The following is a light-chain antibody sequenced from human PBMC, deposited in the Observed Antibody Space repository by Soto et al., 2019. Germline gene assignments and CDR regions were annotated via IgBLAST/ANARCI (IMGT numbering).Light chain of an antibody. CDR2: DAS. CDR1: QSVGRN. CDR3: XXXXXXPRS. J-gene: IGKJ1*01. Sequence: TVMTQSPATLSVSPGEGATVSCRASQSVGRNLAWYQQKPGQATGLLIYDASTRAPGMPATFSGSGPGTEFTPTIDTLQSXDFXXXXXXXXXXXPRSVGRGTKVEIK. V-gene: IGKV3-15*01.